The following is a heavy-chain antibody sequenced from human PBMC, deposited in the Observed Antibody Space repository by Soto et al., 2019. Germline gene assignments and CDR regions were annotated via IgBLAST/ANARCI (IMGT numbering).Heavy chain of an antibody. V-gene: IGHV1-8*01. Sequence: ASVKVSCKASGYTFTSYDINWVRQATGQGLEWMGWMNPNSGNTGYAQKFQGRVTMTENTSTDTAYMELSSLRSEDTAVYYCATARPRRITIFGVWSFDYWGQGTLVTVSS. CDR1: GYTFTSYD. D-gene: IGHD3-3*01. CDR3: ATARPRRITIFGVWSFDY. J-gene: IGHJ4*02. CDR2: MNPNSGNT.